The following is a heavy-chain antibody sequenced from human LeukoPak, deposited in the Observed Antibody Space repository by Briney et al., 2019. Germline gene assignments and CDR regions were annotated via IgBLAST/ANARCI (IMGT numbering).Heavy chain of an antibody. CDR1: GITFEDYA. CDR2: ISGDASGT. CDR3: VKGDDYGDY. Sequence: GGSLRLSCVFSGITFEDYAMHWVRQVPGKGLEWVSLISGDASGTYYADSVKGRFTIPRDNSKNSLYLQMNSLRSEDAALYYCVKGDDYGDYWGQGTLVTVSS. V-gene: IGHV3-43*02. J-gene: IGHJ4*02.